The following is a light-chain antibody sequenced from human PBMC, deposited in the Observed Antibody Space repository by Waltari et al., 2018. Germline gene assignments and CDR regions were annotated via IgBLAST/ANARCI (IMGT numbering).Light chain of an antibody. CDR2: GAS. V-gene: IGKV3-20*01. CDR1: QSVGSTY. J-gene: IGKJ3*01. CDR3: QQYSRSPRLIT. Sequence: EIVLTQSPGTLSLSPGERATLSCRASQSVGSTYFAWYQQKPGQAPSLPIYGASSRTTGIPARLSGSGSGTDFTLTISRLEPEDFAVYYCQQYSRSPRLITFGPGTKVDIK.